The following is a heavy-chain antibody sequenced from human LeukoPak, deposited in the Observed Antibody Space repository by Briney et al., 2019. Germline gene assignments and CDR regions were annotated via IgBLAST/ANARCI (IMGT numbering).Heavy chain of an antibody. CDR2: ISYDGNKK. V-gene: IGHV3-30*07. Sequence: GGSLRLSCAASGFTFSTYGLHWVRQAPGKGLESVAIISYDGNKKFYADSVKGRFTISRDNARNSLYLQMSSLRPEDTAVYYCATYTHWVAGDVWGQGTTVTVSS. J-gene: IGHJ6*02. CDR1: GFTFSTYG. CDR3: ATYTHWVAGDV. D-gene: IGHD3-16*01.